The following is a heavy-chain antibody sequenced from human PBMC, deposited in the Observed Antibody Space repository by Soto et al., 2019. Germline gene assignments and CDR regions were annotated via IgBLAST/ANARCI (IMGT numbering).Heavy chain of an antibody. V-gene: IGHV3-23*01. J-gene: IGHJ4*02. Sequence: GSLRLSCEGSGXTFSSFAMCWVRQAPGKGLEWLSSFSADGVSSFSADSVRGRFRVSRDNSKNTLFLQMRFLRVEDTAVYYCAKTRQAPVGTHFFDLWGQGTQGTVS. CDR1: GXTFSSFA. CDR2: FSADGVSS. CDR3: AKTRQAPVGTHFFDL.